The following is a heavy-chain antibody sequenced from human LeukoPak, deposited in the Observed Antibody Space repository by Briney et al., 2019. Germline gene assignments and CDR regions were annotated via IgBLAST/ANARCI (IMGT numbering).Heavy chain of an antibody. CDR3: ARQEDGFDY. CDR1: GGSISSGGYY. CDR2: IYHSGST. J-gene: IGHJ4*02. Sequence: SETLSLTCTVSGGSISSGGYYWSWIRQPPGKGLEWIGYIYHSGSTYYNPSLKSRVTISVDRSKNQFSLKLSSVTAADTAVYYCARQEDGFDYWGQGTLVTVSS. D-gene: IGHD4-17*01. V-gene: IGHV4-30-2*01.